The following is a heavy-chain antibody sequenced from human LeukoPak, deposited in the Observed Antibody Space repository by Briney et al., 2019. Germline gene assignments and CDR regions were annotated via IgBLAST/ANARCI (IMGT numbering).Heavy chain of an antibody. CDR1: GFMFSKTG. J-gene: IGHJ4*02. D-gene: IGHD3-3*01. Sequence: QSGGSLRLSCAASGFMFSKTGVHWVRQAPGKGLEWVAAISDGSDKYYAASLKGRFTISRDNSKNTLYLQINSLRFEDTAVSYCARDRSGLRLRFLEWAFEYWGQGTHVTVSS. CDR3: ARDRSGLRLRFLEWAFEY. CDR2: ISDGSDK. V-gene: IGHV3-30*03.